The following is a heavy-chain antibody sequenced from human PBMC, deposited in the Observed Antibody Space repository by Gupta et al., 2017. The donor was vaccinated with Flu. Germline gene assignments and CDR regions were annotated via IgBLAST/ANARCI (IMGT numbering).Heavy chain of an antibody. J-gene: IGHJ2*01. Sequence: WVRQARGQRLEWIGWIVVDSGNTKYAQKFQERVTISRDMSTSTAYMELSSLTSEDTAVYYCAAAADCSGGSCYFRWYFDLWGRGTLVTVSS. CDR2: IVVDSGNT. CDR3: AAAADCSGGSCYFRWYFDL. V-gene: IGHV1-58*01. D-gene: IGHD2-15*01.